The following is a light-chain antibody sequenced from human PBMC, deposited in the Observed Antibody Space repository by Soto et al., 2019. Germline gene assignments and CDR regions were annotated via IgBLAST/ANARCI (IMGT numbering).Light chain of an antibody. Sequence: QSALTQPRSVSGSPGQSVTISCTGTNSDVGGYNYVSWYQQYPGKAPKLMISGVSERPSGVPDRFSGSKSGNTASLTISGLQAEDEADYYCCSYVDTDTWVFGGVTKLTVL. J-gene: IGLJ3*02. V-gene: IGLV2-11*01. CDR1: NSDVGGYNY. CDR2: GVS. CDR3: CSYVDTDTWV.